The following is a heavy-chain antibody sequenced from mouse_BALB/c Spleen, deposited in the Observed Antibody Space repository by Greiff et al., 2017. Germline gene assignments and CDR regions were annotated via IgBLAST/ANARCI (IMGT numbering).Heavy chain of an antibody. V-gene: IGHV5-6*01. CDR1: GFTFSSYG. D-gene: IGHD2-1*01. J-gene: IGHJ2*01. CDR3: ARGNYGNGFDY. CDR2: ISSGGSYT. Sequence: EVMLVESGGDLVKPGGSLKLSCAASGFTFSSYGMSWVRQTPDKRLEWVATISSGGSYTYYPDSVKGRFTISRDNAKNTLYLQMSSLKSEDTAMYYCARGNYGNGFDYWGQGTTLTVSS.